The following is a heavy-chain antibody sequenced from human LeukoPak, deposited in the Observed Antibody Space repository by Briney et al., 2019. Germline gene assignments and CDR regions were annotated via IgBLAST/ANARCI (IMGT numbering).Heavy chain of an antibody. D-gene: IGHD4-17*01. Sequence: EASVRVSCKASGYTLTSYGINWMRQAPGQGLEWMGWISTQSGNTNYAQKVQGRLTLTTDRSTSTAYMELRSLRSDDTAVYYCARGAYGDKWGQGTMVTVSS. CDR3: ARGAYGDK. V-gene: IGHV1-18*01. CDR1: GYTLTSYG. CDR2: ISTQSGNT. J-gene: IGHJ4*02.